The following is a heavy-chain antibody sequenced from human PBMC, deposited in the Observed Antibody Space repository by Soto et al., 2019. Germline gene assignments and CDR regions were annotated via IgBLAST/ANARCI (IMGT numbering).Heavy chain of an antibody. V-gene: IGHV4-30-4*08. CDR1: GGSISSGGYY. CDR3: ASNSYGYTFYAY. Sequence: PSETLSLTCTVSGGSISSGGYYWSWIRQHPGKGLEWIGYIYYSGSTYYNPSLKSRVTISVDTSKNQFSLKLSSVTAADTAVYYCASNSYGYTFYAYWGQGTLVTVSS. CDR2: IYYSGST. J-gene: IGHJ4*02. D-gene: IGHD5-18*01.